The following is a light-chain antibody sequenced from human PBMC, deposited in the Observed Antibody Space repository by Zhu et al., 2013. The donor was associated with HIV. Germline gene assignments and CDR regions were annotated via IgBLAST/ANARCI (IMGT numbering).Light chain of an antibody. Sequence: SGSQGASVKLTCTLSSGHSSYAIAWHQQQPEKGPRYLMKLNSDGSHSKGDGIPDRFSGSSSGAERYLTISSLQSEDEADYYCQTWGTGIWVFGGGTKLTVL. CDR1: SGHSSYA. J-gene: IGLJ3*02. CDR2: LNSDGSH. V-gene: IGLV4-69*01. CDR3: QTWGTGIWV.